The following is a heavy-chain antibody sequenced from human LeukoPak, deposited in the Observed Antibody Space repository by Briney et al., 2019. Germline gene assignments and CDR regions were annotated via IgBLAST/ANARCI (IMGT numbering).Heavy chain of an antibody. V-gene: IGHV4-38-2*02. J-gene: IGHJ5*02. CDR2: IYHTGSA. CDR3: ARDPRWLTPDCTSTSCYENYFDP. Sequence: SDTLSLTCVVSGYSISSGYQWGWIRPSGGKGVEWIGIIYHTGSAHYNPSVQRRVTISVDTSNNQFSLRLNSVTAADTAIYYCARDPRWLTPDCTSTSCYENYFDPWGQGTLVTVSS. D-gene: IGHD2-2*01. CDR1: GYSISSGYQ.